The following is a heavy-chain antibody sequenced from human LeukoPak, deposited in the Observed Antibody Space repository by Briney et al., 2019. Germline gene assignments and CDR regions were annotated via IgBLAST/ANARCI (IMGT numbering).Heavy chain of an antibody. CDR1: GFPFSNFA. Sequence: PGGSLRLSCAASGFPFSNFAMNWVRQVPGKGLEWVSSIDYDSSHIYYAASVRGRFTISRDNARNSVYLQMNSLRVEDTAVYYCARDPLRYLRVGHYSYWGQGTLVAVSS. D-gene: IGHD3-9*01. CDR2: IDYDSSHI. J-gene: IGHJ4*02. V-gene: IGHV3-21*01. CDR3: ARDPLRYLRVGHYSY.